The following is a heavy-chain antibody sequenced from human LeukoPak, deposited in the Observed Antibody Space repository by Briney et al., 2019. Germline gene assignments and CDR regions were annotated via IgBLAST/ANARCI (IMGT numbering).Heavy chain of an antibody. CDR3: ARDPKTYYDSSGYYPGGAFDI. CDR2: INPNSGGT. V-gene: IGHV1-2*02. D-gene: IGHD3-22*01. Sequence: EASVKVSCKASGYTFTSYAMNWVRQAPGQGLEWMGWINPNSGGTNYAQKFQGRVTMTRDTSISTAYMELSRLRSDDTAVYYCARDPKTYYDSSGYYPGGAFDIWGQGTMVTVSS. CDR1: GYTFTSYA. J-gene: IGHJ3*02.